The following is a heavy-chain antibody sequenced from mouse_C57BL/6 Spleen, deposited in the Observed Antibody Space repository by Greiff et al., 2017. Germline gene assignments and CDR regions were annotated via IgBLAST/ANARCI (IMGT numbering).Heavy chain of an antibody. Sequence: VQLQQSGAELVKPGASVKLSCKASGYTFTSYWMHWVKQRPGQGLEWIGMIHPNSGSTNYNEKFKSKATLTVDKSSSTAYMQLSSLTSEDSAVYYCALITTVVARAYWCQGTLVTVSA. V-gene: IGHV1-64*01. CDR2: IHPNSGST. CDR1: GYTFTSYW. D-gene: IGHD1-1*01. CDR3: ALITTVVARAY. J-gene: IGHJ3*01.